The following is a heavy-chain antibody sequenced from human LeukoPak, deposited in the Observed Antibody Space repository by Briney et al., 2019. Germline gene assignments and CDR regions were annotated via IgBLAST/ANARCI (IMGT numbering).Heavy chain of an antibody. Sequence: GGPLRLSCAASGFTFSDYHMICPPEAPGKGLEWVSYISSSGSTIYYADSVKGRFTISRDNAKNSLYLQMNSLRAEDTAVYYCARDSDYDFDYWGQGTLVTVSS. J-gene: IGHJ4*02. CDR2: ISSSGSTI. D-gene: IGHD4-17*01. CDR1: GFTFSDYH. CDR3: ARDSDYDFDY. V-gene: IGHV3-11*01.